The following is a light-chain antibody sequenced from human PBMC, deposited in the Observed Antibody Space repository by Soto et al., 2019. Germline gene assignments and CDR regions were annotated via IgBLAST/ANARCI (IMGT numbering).Light chain of an antibody. CDR2: RAS. CDR3: QQYNSWPIT. V-gene: IGKV3-15*01. J-gene: IGKJ5*01. CDR1: QSVSDN. Sequence: EIVMTQSPGTLSLSPGETATLSFRASQSVSDNLAWYQQKPGQGPRLLVYRASTRTLGIPARFSGSESGTEFTLTISSLQSEDFAVYYCQQYNSWPITFGQGTRLEIK.